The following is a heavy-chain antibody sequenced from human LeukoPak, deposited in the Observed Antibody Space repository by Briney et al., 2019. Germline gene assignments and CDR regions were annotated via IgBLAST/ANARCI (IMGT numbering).Heavy chain of an antibody. CDR3: ARDSQGSYGTAFDY. V-gene: IGHV1-24*01. D-gene: IGHD1-26*01. Sequence: EASVKVSCKVSGYTLTELSMRWVRQAPGKGLEWMGGFDPEDGETIYAQKFQGRVTMTRDTSISTAYMELSRLRSDDTAVYYCARDSQGSYGTAFDYWGQGTLVTVSS. CDR1: GYTLTELS. CDR2: FDPEDGET. J-gene: IGHJ4*02.